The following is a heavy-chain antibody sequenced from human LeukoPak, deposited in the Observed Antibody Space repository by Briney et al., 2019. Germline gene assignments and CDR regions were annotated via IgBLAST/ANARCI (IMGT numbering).Heavy chain of an antibody. D-gene: IGHD6-19*01. CDR3: ASGYSSGWYTRGSEYFQH. Sequence: GGSLRLSCAASGFTFSSYGMHWVRQAPGKGLEWVAFIRYDGSNKYYADSVKGRFTISRDNSKNTLYLQMNSLRAEDTAVYYCASGYSSGWYTRGSEYFQHWGQGTLVTVSS. J-gene: IGHJ1*01. CDR2: IRYDGSNK. V-gene: IGHV3-30*02. CDR1: GFTFSSYG.